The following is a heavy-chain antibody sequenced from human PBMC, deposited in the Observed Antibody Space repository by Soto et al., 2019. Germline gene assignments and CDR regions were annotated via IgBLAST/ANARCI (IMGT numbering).Heavy chain of an antibody. D-gene: IGHD3-3*01. J-gene: IGHJ4*02. CDR1: GFTVSSYA. CDR3: AKGGKGYYDFWSGYYSDY. V-gene: IGHV3-23*01. CDR2: ISGSGGST. Sequence: GGSLRLSCAASGFTVSSYAMSWVRQAPGKGLEWVSAISGSGGSTYYADSVKGRFTISRDNSKNTLYLQMNSLRAEDTAVYYCAKGGKGYYDFWSGYYSDYWGQGTLVTVSS.